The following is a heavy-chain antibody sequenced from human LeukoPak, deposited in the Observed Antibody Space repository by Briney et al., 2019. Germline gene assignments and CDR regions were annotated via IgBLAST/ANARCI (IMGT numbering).Heavy chain of an antibody. J-gene: IGHJ6*02. CDR3: ARSEWGSNYGVYYYGMDV. Sequence: ASVKVSCKASGYTFTSYDINWVRQATGQGLEWMGWMNPNSGNTGYAQKFQGRVTMTGNTSISTAYMELSSLRSEDTAVYYCARSEWGSNYGVYYYGMDVWGQGTTVTVSS. CDR2: MNPNSGNT. D-gene: IGHD3-16*01. V-gene: IGHV1-8*01. CDR1: GYTFTSYD.